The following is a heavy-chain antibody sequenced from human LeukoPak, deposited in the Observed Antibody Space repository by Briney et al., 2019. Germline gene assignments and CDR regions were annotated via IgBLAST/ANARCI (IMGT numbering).Heavy chain of an antibody. CDR1: GGSISSSSYY. CDR2: IYSSGST. J-gene: IGHJ3*02. Sequence: PSETLSLTCTVSGGSISSSSYYWGWIRQPPGKGLEWIGYIYSSGSTNYNPSLKSRVTISVDTSKNQFSLKLSSVTAADTAVYYCARQRFSSGSYTFDIWGQGTMITVSS. D-gene: IGHD6-19*01. V-gene: IGHV4-61*05. CDR3: ARQRFSSGSYTFDI.